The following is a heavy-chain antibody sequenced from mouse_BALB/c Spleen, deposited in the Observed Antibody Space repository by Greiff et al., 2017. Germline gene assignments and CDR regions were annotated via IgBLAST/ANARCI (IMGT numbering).Heavy chain of an antibody. V-gene: IGHV3-2*02. Sequence: EVHLVESGPGLVKPSQSLSLTCTVTGYSITSDYAWNWIRQFPGNKLEWMGYISYSGSTSYNPSLKSRISITRDTSKNQFFLQLNSVTTEDTATYYCARWYGNYGYFDVWGAGTTVTVSS. CDR2: ISYSGST. J-gene: IGHJ1*01. CDR3: ARWYGNYGYFDV. CDR1: GYSITSDYA. D-gene: IGHD2-10*02.